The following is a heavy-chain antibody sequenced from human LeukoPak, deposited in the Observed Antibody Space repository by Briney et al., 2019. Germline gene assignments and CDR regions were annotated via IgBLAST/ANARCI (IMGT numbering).Heavy chain of an antibody. D-gene: IGHD6-19*01. Sequence: GGSLRLSCAASGFTFSSYALSWVRQAPGKGLEWVSGITDSGTGTYYADSVKGRFTISRDNSKNTVYLQMSSLRAEDTAVYYCANFERTVAGPYNWFDPWGQGTLVTVSS. CDR2: ITDSGTGT. V-gene: IGHV3-23*01. CDR1: GFTFSSYA. CDR3: ANFERTVAGPYNWFDP. J-gene: IGHJ5*02.